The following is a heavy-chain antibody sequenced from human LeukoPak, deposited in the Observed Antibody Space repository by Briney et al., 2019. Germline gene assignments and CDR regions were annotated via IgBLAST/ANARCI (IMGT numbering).Heavy chain of an antibody. CDR1: GYTFTSYG. CDR3: ARIPRGLSTENAFDI. Sequence: GASVKVSCKASGYTFTSYGISWVRQAPGQGLEWMGWISAYNGNTNYAQKLQGRVTMTTDTSTSTAYMELRSLRSDDTAVYYCARIPRGLSTENAFDIWGQGTMVTVSS. V-gene: IGHV1-18*01. D-gene: IGHD1-14*01. CDR2: ISAYNGNT. J-gene: IGHJ3*02.